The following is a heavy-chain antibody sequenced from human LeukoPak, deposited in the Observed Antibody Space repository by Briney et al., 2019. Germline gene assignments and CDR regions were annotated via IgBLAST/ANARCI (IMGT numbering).Heavy chain of an antibody. CDR3: ARHSVAGQHNWLDP. D-gene: IGHD1-1*01. Sequence: ASETLSLTCTVSGGSISSYSWSWIRQPPGGGLEWTAYVSYSGNTNYKPSLKGRVAISADTSKNQFSLKLTSVTAADTAMYFCARHSVAGQHNWLDPWGQGTLVTVSP. CDR1: GGSISSYS. V-gene: IGHV4-59*01. J-gene: IGHJ5*02. CDR2: VSYSGNT.